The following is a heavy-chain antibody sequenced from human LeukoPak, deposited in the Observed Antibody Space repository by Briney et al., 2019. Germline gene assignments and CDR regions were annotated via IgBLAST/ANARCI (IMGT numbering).Heavy chain of an antibody. CDR2: IYTSGST. CDR3: ARFAMGIPRQIAVAGSGWFDP. Sequence: PSETLSLTCTVAGGSISSYYWSWIRQPAGKGLEWIGRIYTSGSTNYNPSLKSRVTMSVDTSKNQFSLKLSSVTAADTAVYYCARFAMGIPRQIAVAGSGWFDPGGQGTLVTVSS. D-gene: IGHD6-19*01. J-gene: IGHJ5*02. CDR1: GGSISSYY. V-gene: IGHV4-4*07.